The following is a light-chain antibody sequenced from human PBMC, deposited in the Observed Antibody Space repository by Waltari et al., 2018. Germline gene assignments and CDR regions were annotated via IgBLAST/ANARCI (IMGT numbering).Light chain of an antibody. CDR3: QQYNDWPPLT. CDR2: GAS. J-gene: IGKJ4*01. CDR1: QSVSRF. Sequence: EVVMTQSPATLSVSPGERVTLSCRARQSVSRFVAWYQQKPGQAPRPLISGASTRATGIPARFSVSGSGTEFTLTISSLQSEDFAIYYCQQYNDWPPLTFGGGTKLEIK. V-gene: IGKV3-15*01.